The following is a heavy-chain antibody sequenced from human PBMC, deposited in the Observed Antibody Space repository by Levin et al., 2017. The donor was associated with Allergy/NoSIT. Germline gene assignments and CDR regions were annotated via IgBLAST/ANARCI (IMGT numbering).Heavy chain of an antibody. D-gene: IGHD1-1*01. CDR1: GFTFSDYA. V-gene: IGHV3-23*01. Sequence: SGESLKISCAASGFTFSDYAMTWVRQAPGKGLEWVSVITGGGGDTYYGESVKGRFTVSRDNSKNTLYLELNSLRAEDTAVYYCAKKQGGTSGFSFDVWGQGTMVTVSS. CDR2: ITGGGGDT. CDR3: AKKQGGTSGFSFDV. J-gene: IGHJ3*01.